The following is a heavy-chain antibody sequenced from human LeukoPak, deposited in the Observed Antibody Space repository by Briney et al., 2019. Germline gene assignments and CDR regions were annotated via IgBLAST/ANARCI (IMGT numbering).Heavy chain of an antibody. D-gene: IGHD3-3*01. V-gene: IGHV1-18*01. CDR2: ISAYNGNT. CDR1: GYTFTSYG. Sequence: GASVKVSCKASGYTFTSYGISWVRQAPGQGLEWMGWISAYNGNTNYAQKLQGRVTMTTDTSTSTAYMELRSLRSDDTAVYYCARVPVTYYDFWSGYYTDYWGQGTLVTVSS. CDR3: ARVPVTYYDFWSGYYTDY. J-gene: IGHJ4*02.